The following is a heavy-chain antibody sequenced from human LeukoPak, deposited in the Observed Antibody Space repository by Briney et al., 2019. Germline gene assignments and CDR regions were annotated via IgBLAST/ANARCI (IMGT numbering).Heavy chain of an antibody. D-gene: IGHD6-19*01. Sequence: GGSLRLSCAASGVTFSSYAMHWVRQTPGKGLEWVAVISNIGSTLFYADSVKGRSTISRDNSKDTLYLQMNSLRAEDTAMYYCAKNRVYSGAWSLDSWGQGTLVTVSS. CDR1: GVTFSSYA. J-gene: IGHJ4*02. V-gene: IGHV3-30*04. CDR3: AKNRVYSGAWSLDS. CDR2: ISNIGSTL.